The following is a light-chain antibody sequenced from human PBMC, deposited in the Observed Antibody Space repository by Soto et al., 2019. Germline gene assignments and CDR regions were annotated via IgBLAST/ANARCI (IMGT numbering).Light chain of an antibody. J-gene: IGKJ5*01. Sequence: DIVMTQSPDSLAVSLGETATINCKSSQSVLYSYNNKNYLAWYQQKPGQPPKLLIYWASTRESGVPDRFSGRGSGTDFTLTISSLQAEDVAVYYCQQYYTTPPITFGQGTRLEIK. CDR3: QQYYTTPPIT. CDR1: QSVLYSYNNKNY. CDR2: WAS. V-gene: IGKV4-1*01.